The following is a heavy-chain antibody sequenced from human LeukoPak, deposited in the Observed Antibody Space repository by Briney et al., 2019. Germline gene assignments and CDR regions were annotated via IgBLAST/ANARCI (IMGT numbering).Heavy chain of an antibody. J-gene: IGHJ4*02. V-gene: IGHV1-8*01. D-gene: IGHD6-13*01. CDR3: ARGPPYNSTLGH. CDR2: MSPKSGDT. Sequence: ASVKVSCKASGYIFTNYDITWVRQATGQGLEWMGWMSPKSGDTGYPQKFQGRVTMTRNTAINAAYMELNSLILEDTAVYYCARGPPYNSTLGHWGQGTLVMVSS. CDR1: GYIFTNYD.